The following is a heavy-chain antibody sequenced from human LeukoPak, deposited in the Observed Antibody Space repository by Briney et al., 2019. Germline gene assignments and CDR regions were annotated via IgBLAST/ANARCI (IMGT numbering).Heavy chain of an antibody. CDR1: GLTVNSNY. CDR3: VSQKWLYAFDI. V-gene: IGHV3-53*01. J-gene: IGHJ3*02. Sequence: GESLRLSCVASGLTVNSNYMSWVRHAPGKGLEWVSAIYSGGATYYADSVKGRFTVSRDDSKNTLYLQMYRLRVEDTAMYYCVSQKWLYAFDIWGQGTMVTVSS. D-gene: IGHD5-24*01. CDR2: IYSGGAT.